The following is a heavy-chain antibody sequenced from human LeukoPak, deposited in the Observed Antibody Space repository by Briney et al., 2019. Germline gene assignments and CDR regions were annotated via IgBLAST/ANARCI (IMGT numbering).Heavy chain of an antibody. D-gene: IGHD2-8*01. CDR1: GYTFTNYG. CDR2: ISPYNGNT. V-gene: IGHV1-18*01. Sequence: ASVKVSCKASGYTFTNYGRSWVRQAPGQGLEWMGWISPYNGNTNYAQQLKGRVIVNTDTSTTTAYMELRSLRSDDAAVYYCTRTVLDCKNGVCYDYWGQGTLVTVSS. CDR3: TRTVLDCKNGVCYDY. J-gene: IGHJ4*02.